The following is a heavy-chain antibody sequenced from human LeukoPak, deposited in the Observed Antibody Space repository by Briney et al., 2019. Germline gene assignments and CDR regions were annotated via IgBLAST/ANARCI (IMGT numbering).Heavy chain of an antibody. CDR1: GFTFSSYS. J-gene: IGHJ4*02. Sequence: GGSLRLSCAVSGFTFSSYSMNWVRQAPGKGLEWVSYISSSSSTIYYADSVRGRFTISRDNAKNSLYLQMNSLRDGDTAVYYCAVITLIVVDPYYFDYWGQGTLVTVSS. CDR3: AVITLIVVDPYYFDY. CDR2: ISSSSSTI. D-gene: IGHD3-22*01. V-gene: IGHV3-48*02.